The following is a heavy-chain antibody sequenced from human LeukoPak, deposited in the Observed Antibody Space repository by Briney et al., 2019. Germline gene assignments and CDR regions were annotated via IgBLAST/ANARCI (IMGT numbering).Heavy chain of an antibody. D-gene: IGHD6-6*01. CDR3: AGCWPVRRSIAALDY. CDR1: GGSLNNYF. J-gene: IGHJ4*02. CDR2: IYYSGST. V-gene: IGHV4-59*05. Sequence: PSETLSLTCAVYGGSLNNYFWNWIRQPPGKGLEWIGSIYYSGSTYYNPSLKSRVTISVDTSKNQFSLKLSSVTAADTAVYYCAGCWPVRRSIAALDYWGQGNLVTVSS.